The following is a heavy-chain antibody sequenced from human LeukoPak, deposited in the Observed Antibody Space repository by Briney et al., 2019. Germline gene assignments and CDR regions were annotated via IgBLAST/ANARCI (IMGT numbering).Heavy chain of an antibody. Sequence: GGSLRLSCAASGFSLSNYWISWVRQAPGKGLEWVANIKLDGSEKYCMNSVKGRFTISRDNAKNSLNLQMNGLRAEDTAVYYCARETRGSYVPGLDSWGQGTLVTVSS. CDR2: IKLDGSEK. CDR1: GFSLSNYW. D-gene: IGHD1-26*01. CDR3: ARETRGSYVPGLDS. V-gene: IGHV3-7*01. J-gene: IGHJ4*02.